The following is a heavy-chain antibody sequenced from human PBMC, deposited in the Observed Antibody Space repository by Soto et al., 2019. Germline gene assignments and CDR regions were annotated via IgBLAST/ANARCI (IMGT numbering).Heavy chain of an antibody. V-gene: IGHV3-23*01. CDR1: GITFSNYA. D-gene: IGHD2-15*01. CDR2: ITDNGGPT. J-gene: IGHJ4*02. CDR3: XXXXXXXXXCGHFDY. Sequence: EVRLLESGGGLVQPGGSLRLSCAASGITFSNYARNWVRQGPGGGLEWVSTIVITDNGGPTYYADSVKGRFTISGDIXXXTXXXXXXXXXXXXXXXXXXXXXXXXXXXCGHFDYWGQGTLVTVSS.